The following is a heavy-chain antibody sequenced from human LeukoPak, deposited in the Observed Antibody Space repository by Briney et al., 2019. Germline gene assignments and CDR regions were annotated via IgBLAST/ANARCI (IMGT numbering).Heavy chain of an antibody. J-gene: IGHJ4*02. V-gene: IGHV3-74*01. Sequence: GGSLRLSCATSGFTFSTSWMHWVRQAPGKGLVWVSLISSDGSATTYADSVKGRFTISRDNVKNTLYLQMNSLRVEGTALYYCARVRSSSWYDYWGQGALVTVSS. D-gene: IGHD6-13*01. CDR1: GFTFSTSW. CDR2: ISSDGSAT. CDR3: ARVRSSSWYDY.